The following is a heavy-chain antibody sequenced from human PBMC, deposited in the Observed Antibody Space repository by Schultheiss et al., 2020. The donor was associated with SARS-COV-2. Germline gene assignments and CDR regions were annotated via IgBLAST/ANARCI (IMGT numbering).Heavy chain of an antibody. Sequence: GGSLRLSCAASGFTFSSYGMHWVRQAPGKGLEWVSAISGSGGSTYYADSVKGRFTISRDNSKNTLYLQMNSLRAEDTAVYYCAREAIVVVPAAKYYYYYGMDVWGQGTTVTVSS. CDR2: ISGSGGST. CDR3: AREAIVVVPAAKYYYYYGMDV. CDR1: GFTFSSYG. D-gene: IGHD2-2*01. V-gene: IGHV3-23*01. J-gene: IGHJ6*02.